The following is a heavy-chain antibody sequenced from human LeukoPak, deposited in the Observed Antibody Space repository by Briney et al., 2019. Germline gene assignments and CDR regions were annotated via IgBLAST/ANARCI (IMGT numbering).Heavy chain of an antibody. Sequence: QPGRSLRLSCAASGFTFSSYGMHWVRQAPGKGLEWVAVISYDGSNKYYADSVKGRFTISRDNSKNTLYLQMNSLRAEDTAVYYCAEVPGRSSSWPYYYGMDVWGQGTTVTVSS. CDR2: ISYDGSNK. CDR1: GFTFSSYG. D-gene: IGHD6-13*01. J-gene: IGHJ6*02. V-gene: IGHV3-30*18. CDR3: AEVPGRSSSWPYYYGMDV.